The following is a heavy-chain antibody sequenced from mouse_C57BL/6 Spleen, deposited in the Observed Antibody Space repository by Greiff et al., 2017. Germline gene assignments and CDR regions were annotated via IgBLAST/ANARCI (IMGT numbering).Heavy chain of an antibody. V-gene: IGHV1-18*01. D-gene: IGHD2-12*01. CDR3: ARSLPIAMDY. CDR1: GYTFTDYN. J-gene: IGHJ4*01. Sequence: EVKLVESGPELVKPGASVKIPCKASGYTFTDYNMDWVKQSHGKSLELIGDINPNNGGTIYNQKFKGKATLTVDKSSSTAYMERRSLTSEDTAVYYCARSLPIAMDYWGQGTSVTVSS. CDR2: INPNNGGT.